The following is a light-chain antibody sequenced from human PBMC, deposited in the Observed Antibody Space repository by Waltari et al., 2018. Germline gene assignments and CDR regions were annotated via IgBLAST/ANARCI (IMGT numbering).Light chain of an antibody. CDR2: QDS. CDR3: QAWDSSTKV. CDR1: KLGDKY. V-gene: IGLV3-1*01. J-gene: IGLJ1*01. Sequence: SYELTQPPSVSVSPGQTASITCSGDKLGDKYACWYQQKPGQSPVLVIYQDSKRPSGIPGRCSGSNSGNTATLTIGGTQAMDEADYYCQAWDSSTKVFGTGTKVTVL.